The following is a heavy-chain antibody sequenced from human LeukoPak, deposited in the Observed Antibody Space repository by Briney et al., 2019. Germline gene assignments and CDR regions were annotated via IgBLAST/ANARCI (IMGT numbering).Heavy chain of an antibody. D-gene: IGHD1-26*01. J-gene: IGHJ4*02. CDR3: ARHGYSGSYYDY. CDR1: GVSISSSNYY. Sequence: SETLSLTCTVSGVSISSSNYYWGWIRQPPGERLEWIGSLYYSGRTYYNPSIKSRVTISVDTSKNQFSLKLTSVTAADTAVYYCARHGYSGSYYDYWGQGTLVTVSS. V-gene: IGHV4-39*01. CDR2: LYYSGRT.